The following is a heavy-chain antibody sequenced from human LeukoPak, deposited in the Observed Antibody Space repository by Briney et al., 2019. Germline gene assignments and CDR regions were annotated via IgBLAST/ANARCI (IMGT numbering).Heavy chain of an antibody. CDR3: ATDGMVRGPDAWFDS. Sequence: PSETLSLTCTFSGGSISSYYWSWIRQPAGKGLEWIGRIHTSGSTNYNPSLKSRVTMSVDTSKNQFSLKLSSVTAADTAVYYCATDGMVRGPDAWFDSWGQGTLVTVSS. V-gene: IGHV4-4*07. D-gene: IGHD3-10*01. CDR1: GGSISSYY. J-gene: IGHJ5*01. CDR2: IHTSGST.